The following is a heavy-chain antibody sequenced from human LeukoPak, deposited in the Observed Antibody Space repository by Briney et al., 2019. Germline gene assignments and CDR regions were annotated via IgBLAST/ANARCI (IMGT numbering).Heavy chain of an antibody. D-gene: IGHD6-19*01. CDR2: ISYDGSDK. CDR1: GFTFSNYA. J-gene: IGHJ4*02. CDR3: ARDWGRRYSSGWYGDFDY. Sequence: GGSLRLSCAASGFTFSNYAMHWVRQAPGKGLEWVAVISYDGSDKYYADSVKGRFTISRDNSKNTLYLRMNSLRPEDTAVYYCARDWGRRYSSGWYGDFDYWGQGTLVTVSS. V-gene: IGHV3-30-3*01.